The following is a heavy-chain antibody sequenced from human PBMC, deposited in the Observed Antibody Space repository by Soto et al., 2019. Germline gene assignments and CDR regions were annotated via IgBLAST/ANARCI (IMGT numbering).Heavy chain of an antibody. CDR2: ISGSGGST. J-gene: IGHJ4*02. V-gene: IGHV3-23*01. CDR1: GFTFSSYA. CDR3: AKGGVYYYSRAHVAY. Sequence: EVQLLESGGGLVQPGGSLRLSCAASGFTFSSYAMSWVRQAPGKGLEWVSAISGSGGSTYYADSVKGRFTISRDNSKNTLYLQMNSLRDEDTAVYYGAKGGVYYYSRAHVAYWGQGTLVTVSS. D-gene: IGHD3-22*01.